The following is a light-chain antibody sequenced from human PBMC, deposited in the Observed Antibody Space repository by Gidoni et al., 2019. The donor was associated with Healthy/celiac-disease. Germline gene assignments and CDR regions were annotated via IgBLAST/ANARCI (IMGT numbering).Light chain of an antibody. V-gene: IGLV1-40*01. CDR2: GNS. Sequence: QSVLTPPPSVSGAPGQRVTISCTGSSSNIGSGYDVHWYQQLPGTAPKLLIYGNSNRPSGVPDRFSGSKSGTSASLAITGLQAEDEADYYCQSYDSSRVVQVFGGGTKLTVL. CDR3: QSYDSSRVVQV. CDR1: SSNIGSGYD. J-gene: IGLJ3*02.